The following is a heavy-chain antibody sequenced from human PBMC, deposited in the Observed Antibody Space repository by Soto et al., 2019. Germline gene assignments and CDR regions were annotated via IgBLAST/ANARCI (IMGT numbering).Heavy chain of an antibody. CDR1: GFTFTTYS. CDR2: IGSSSNYI. J-gene: IGHJ6*02. Sequence: GGSLRLSCATSGFTFTTYSLTWVRQAPGKGLEWVASIGSSSNYIYYADSVKGRFTISRDNAKNSLFLQMNSLRAEDTAVYYCATLTYCSSASCPNYYYVMDVWGQGTTVTVSS. D-gene: IGHD2-2*01. V-gene: IGHV3-21*06. CDR3: ATLTYCSSASCPNYYYVMDV.